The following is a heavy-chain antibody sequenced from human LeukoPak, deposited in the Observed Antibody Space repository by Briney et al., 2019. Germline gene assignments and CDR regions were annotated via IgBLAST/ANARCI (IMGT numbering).Heavy chain of an antibody. Sequence: PSETLSLTCAVYGGSFSGYYWSWIRQPPGKGLEWIGEINHSGSTNYNPSLKSRVTISVDTSKNQFSLQLSSVTAADTAVYYCARFSRGSSWSGRGYFDYWGQGTLVTVSS. J-gene: IGHJ4*02. CDR3: ARFSRGSSWSGRGYFDY. V-gene: IGHV4-34*01. CDR2: INHSGST. D-gene: IGHD6-6*01. CDR1: GGSFSGYY.